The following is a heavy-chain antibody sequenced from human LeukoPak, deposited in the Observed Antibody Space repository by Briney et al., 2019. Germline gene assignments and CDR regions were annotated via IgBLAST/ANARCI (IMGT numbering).Heavy chain of an antibody. CDR1: GDSISTSNSY. CDR3: ARASSGPVFWFDP. J-gene: IGHJ5*02. D-gene: IGHD6-25*01. CDR2: IYYSGNT. Sequence: SETLSLTCTVSGDSISTSNSYWGWIRQPPGKGLEWIGSIYYSGNTYYNASLKSRVTISVDTSKNQFSLKLSSVTAADTAVYYCARASSGPVFWFDPWGQGTLVTVSS. V-gene: IGHV4-39*07.